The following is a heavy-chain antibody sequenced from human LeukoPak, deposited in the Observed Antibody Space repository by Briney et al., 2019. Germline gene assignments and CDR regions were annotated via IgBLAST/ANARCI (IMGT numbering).Heavy chain of an antibody. CDR1: GYTFTGYY. V-gene: IGHV1-2*02. Sequence: GASVKVSCKASGYTFTGYYLHWVRQAPGQGLEWMGWINPNSGGTNYAQKFQGRVTMTRDTSISTAYMDLSRLRSDDTAVYYCARMSGSYFVRIDYWGQGTLVTVSS. CDR2: INPNSGGT. J-gene: IGHJ4*02. CDR3: ARMSGSYFVRIDY. D-gene: IGHD1-26*01.